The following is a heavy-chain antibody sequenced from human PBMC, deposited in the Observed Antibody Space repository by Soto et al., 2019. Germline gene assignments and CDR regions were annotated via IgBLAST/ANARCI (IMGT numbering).Heavy chain of an antibody. Sequence: SETLSLTCTVSGDSISSSSYYWGWIRQPPGKGLEWIGDMNYSGSTYYNPSLNSRVTISVDTSKNQFSLKLSSVTAADTAVYYCARYSSQSYYYSYMDVWGKGTTVTVSS. CDR1: GDSISSSSYY. CDR2: MNYSGST. CDR3: ARYSSQSYYYSYMDV. D-gene: IGHD4-4*01. V-gene: IGHV4-39*01. J-gene: IGHJ6*03.